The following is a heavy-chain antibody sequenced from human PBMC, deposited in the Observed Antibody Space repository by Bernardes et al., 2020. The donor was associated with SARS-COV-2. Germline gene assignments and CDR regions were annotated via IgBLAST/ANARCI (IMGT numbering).Heavy chain of an antibody. D-gene: IGHD3-22*01. CDR3: ARVSYDSSGYYYYFDY. Sequence: GGSLRLSCAASGFTFSNYYMHWVRQATGKGLEWVSAIGTAGDTYYPGSVKGRFTISRENAKNSLYLQMNSLRAGDTAVYYCARVSYDSSGYYYYFDYWGQGNLVTVSS. J-gene: IGHJ4*02. V-gene: IGHV3-13*01. CDR2: IGTAGDT. CDR1: GFTFSNYY.